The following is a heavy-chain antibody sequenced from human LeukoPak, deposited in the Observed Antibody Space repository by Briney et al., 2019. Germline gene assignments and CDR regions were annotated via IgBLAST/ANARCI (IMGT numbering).Heavy chain of an antibody. CDR1: GGPFSGYY. D-gene: IGHD6-13*01. V-gene: IGHV4-34*01. CDR2: INHSGST. J-gene: IGHJ5*02. CDR3: ARERSAAGIWRPLYNWFDP. Sequence: PSETLSLTCAVYGGPFSGYYWSWIRQPPGKGLEWIGEINHSGSTNYNPSLKSRVTISVDTSKNQFSLKLSSVTAADTAVYYCARERSAAGIWRPLYNWFDPWGQGTLVTVSS.